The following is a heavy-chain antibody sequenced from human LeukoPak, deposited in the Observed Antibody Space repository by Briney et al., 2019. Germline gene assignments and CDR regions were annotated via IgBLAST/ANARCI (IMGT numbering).Heavy chain of an antibody. CDR2: ISYDGSDK. J-gene: IGHJ4*02. Sequence: GGSLRLSCAASGFTFNTYGMHWDRQAPGKGLEWVAVISYDGSDKYYADSVKGRFTISRDNSKNTLYLQMNSLRAEDTAVYYCAKDAVATPQIDYWGQGALVTVSS. CDR1: GFTFNTYG. V-gene: IGHV3-30*18. D-gene: IGHD2-15*01. CDR3: AKDAVATPQIDY.